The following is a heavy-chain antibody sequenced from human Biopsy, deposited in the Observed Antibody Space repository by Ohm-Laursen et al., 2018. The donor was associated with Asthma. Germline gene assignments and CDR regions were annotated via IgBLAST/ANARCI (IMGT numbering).Heavy chain of an antibody. D-gene: IGHD2-15*01. CDR2: ISFDGSNK. J-gene: IGHJ4*02. V-gene: IGHV3-30*18. Sequence: SLRLSCSASGFTFSNYGMHWVRQAPGKGLEWVAVISFDGSNKNYTDSVKGRFTISRNNSRNTLHLQMNSLRAEDTTVYYCAKDVFPGWYLRRGPDDWGQGTLVTVSS. CDR1: GFTFSNYG. CDR3: AKDVFPGWYLRRGPDD.